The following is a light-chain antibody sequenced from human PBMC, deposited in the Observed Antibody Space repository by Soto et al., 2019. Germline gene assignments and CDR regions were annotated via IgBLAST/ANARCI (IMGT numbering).Light chain of an antibody. Sequence: QSAPTQPASMSGSPGQSITISCTGSSSDVGAYNYDSWYQQYRPGEAPKLIIYDVSHRPAGVSTRFSGSKSGNTASLTISGLQTEDEADYYCSSYTRAATYVFGTGTKVTV. J-gene: IGLJ1*01. V-gene: IGLV2-14*03. CDR2: DVS. CDR3: SSYTRAATYV. CDR1: SSDVGAYNY.